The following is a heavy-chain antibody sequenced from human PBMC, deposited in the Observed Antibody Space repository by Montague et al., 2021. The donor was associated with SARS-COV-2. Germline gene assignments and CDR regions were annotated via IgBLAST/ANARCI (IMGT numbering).Heavy chain of an antibody. Sequence: SETLSLTCTVSGGSISSSSYYWGWLRQPPGKGLEWIGSLYYSGSTYYNPSLKSRVTISVDTSKNQFSLKLSSVTAADTAVYYCARKGSGRSDLAYWGQGTLVTVSS. CDR3: ARKGSGRSDLAY. CDR2: LYYSGST. J-gene: IGHJ4*02. D-gene: IGHD1-26*01. CDR1: GGSISSSSYY. V-gene: IGHV4-39*01.